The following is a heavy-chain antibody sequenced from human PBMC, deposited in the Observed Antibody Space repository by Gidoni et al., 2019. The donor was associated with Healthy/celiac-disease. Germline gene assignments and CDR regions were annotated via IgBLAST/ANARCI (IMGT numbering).Heavy chain of an antibody. CDR3: ARDRGDYRHYYYYGMDV. CDR2: IISSGSTI. Sequence: EVQLVESGGGLVQPGGSLRLSCEASGFTFSSYEMNWFRQAPGKGLEWFSYIISSGSTIYYADSVKGRFTISRDNAKNSLNLQMNSLRAEDTAVYYCARDRGDYRHYYYYGMDVWGQGTTVTVSS. D-gene: IGHD3-10*01. CDR1: GFTFSSYE. V-gene: IGHV3-48*03. J-gene: IGHJ6*02.